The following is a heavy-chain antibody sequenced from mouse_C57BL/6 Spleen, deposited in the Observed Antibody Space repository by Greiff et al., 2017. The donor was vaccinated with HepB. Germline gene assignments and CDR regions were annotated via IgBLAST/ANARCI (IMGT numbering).Heavy chain of an antibody. V-gene: IGHV1-72*01. D-gene: IGHD2-12*01. CDR2: IDPKSGGT. CDR3: SRSGSNDEECALDY. CDR1: GYTFTSYW. Sequence: QVQLQQSGAELVKPGASVKMSCKASGYTFTSYWMHWVKQRPGRGLEWIGRIDPKSGGTKYNEKFKGKAKLTADTSSSTAYMQLSSLTSEDSAVYDCSRSGSNDEECALDYWGQGTTVTVSS. J-gene: IGHJ2*01.